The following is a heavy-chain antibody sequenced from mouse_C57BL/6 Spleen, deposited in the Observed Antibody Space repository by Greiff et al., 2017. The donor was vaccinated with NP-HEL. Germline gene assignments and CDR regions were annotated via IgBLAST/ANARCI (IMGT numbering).Heavy chain of an antibody. D-gene: IGHD1-1*01. Sequence: VQLQQSGAELVRPGTSVKVSCKASGYAFTNYLIEWVKQRPGQGLEWIGVINPGSGGTNYNEKFKGKATLPADKSSSTAYMQLSSLTSEDSAVYFCARWFTTSYYFDYWGQGTTLTVSS. CDR1: GYAFTNYL. CDR3: ARWFTTSYYFDY. CDR2: INPGSGGT. J-gene: IGHJ2*01. V-gene: IGHV1-54*01.